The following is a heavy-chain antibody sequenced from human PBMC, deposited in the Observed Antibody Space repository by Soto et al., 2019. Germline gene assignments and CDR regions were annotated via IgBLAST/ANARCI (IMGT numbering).Heavy chain of an antibody. CDR3: ARSGLKYDTSGYYQYYFDY. Sequence: SETLSLTCTVSGGSVTSGTYYWNWIRQPPGKGLEWIGYISCSGSTNYSPSLKSRVTISVDTSKNQFSLKLNSVAAADAAVYYCARSGLKYDTSGYYQYYFDYWGPGTLVTVSS. V-gene: IGHV4-61*01. CDR1: GGSVTSGTYY. J-gene: IGHJ4*02. D-gene: IGHD3-22*01. CDR2: ISCSGST.